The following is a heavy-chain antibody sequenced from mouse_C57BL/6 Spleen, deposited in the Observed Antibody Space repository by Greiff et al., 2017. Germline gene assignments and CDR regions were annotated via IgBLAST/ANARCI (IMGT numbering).Heavy chain of an antibody. V-gene: IGHV14-3*01. J-gene: IGHJ2*01. CDR3: ASCYSNFVGFDY. CDR2: IDPANGNT. Sequence: EVQLQQSVAELVRPGASVKLSCTASGSNIKNTYMHWVKQRPEQGLEWVGRIDPANGNTKYAPKFQGKATITADTSSNTAYLQLSSLTSEATAIYCCASCYSNFVGFDYWGQGTTLTVSS. CDR1: GSNIKNTY. D-gene: IGHD2-5*01.